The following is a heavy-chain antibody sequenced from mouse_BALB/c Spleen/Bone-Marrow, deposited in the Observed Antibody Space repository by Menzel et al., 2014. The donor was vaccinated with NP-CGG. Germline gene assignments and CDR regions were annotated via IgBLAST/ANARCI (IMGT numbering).Heavy chain of an antibody. CDR2: IYPGNVNT. Sequence: VKLMESGPELVKPGASVRISCKASGYTFTSYYIHWVKQRPGQGLEWIGWIYPGNVNTKYNEKFKGEATLTADKSSSTAYMQLSSLTSEDSAVYFCARNYGFDYWGQGTTLTVSS. D-gene: IGHD1-1*01. V-gene: IGHV1S56*01. CDR3: ARNYGFDY. CDR1: GYTFTSYY. J-gene: IGHJ2*01.